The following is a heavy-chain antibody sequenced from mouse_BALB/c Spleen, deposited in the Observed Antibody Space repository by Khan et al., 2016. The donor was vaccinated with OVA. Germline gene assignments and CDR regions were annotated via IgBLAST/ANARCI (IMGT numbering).Heavy chain of an antibody. CDR3: TRSGYGSFAY. CDR2: FNPSNGDT. V-gene: IGHV1S81*02. CDR1: GFTFTSYY. D-gene: IGHD2-1*01. Sequence: QVRLQQSGAELVKPGASVKLSCKASGFTFTSYYMYWVKQRPGQGLEWIGEFNPSNGDTNFNEKFKSKATLTVDRSSSTAYMQLNSLTSEDSAVYYCTRSGYGSFAYWGQGTLVTVSA. J-gene: IGHJ3*01.